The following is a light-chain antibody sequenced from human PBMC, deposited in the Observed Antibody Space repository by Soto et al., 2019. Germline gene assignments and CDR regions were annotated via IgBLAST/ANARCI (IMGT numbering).Light chain of an antibody. Sequence: QSALTQPASVSGSPGQSITISCTGTIIDVGGYNYVSWYQQHPGKAPKVMIYDVSNRPSGVSNRFSGSKSGNTASLTISGLQTEDEADYYCSSYTSSNSHIFGTGTKLTVL. V-gene: IGLV2-14*03. J-gene: IGLJ1*01. CDR1: IIDVGGYNY. CDR2: DVS. CDR3: SSYTSSNSHI.